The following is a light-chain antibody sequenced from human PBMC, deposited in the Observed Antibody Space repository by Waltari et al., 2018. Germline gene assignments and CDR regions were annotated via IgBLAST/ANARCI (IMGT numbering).Light chain of an antibody. CDR2: KAS. V-gene: IGKV1-5*03. Sequence: DIQLTQLPSTVSASVGDRVTITCRASQSISDWLAWYQQKPGTAPKLLIYKASNLQSGVPSRFSGSGAGTEFPLTINNLQPDDFATYYCQQYNGYSVTFGQGAKVELK. CDR3: QQYNGYSVT. J-gene: IGKJ1*01. CDR1: QSISDW.